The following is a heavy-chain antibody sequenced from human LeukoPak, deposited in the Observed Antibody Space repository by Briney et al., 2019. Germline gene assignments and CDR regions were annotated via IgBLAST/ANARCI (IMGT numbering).Heavy chain of an antibody. CDR2: INPSGGST. CDR3: ARDLGHYDSSGPIGY. D-gene: IGHD3-22*01. CDR1: GYTFTSYY. V-gene: IGHV1-46*01. J-gene: IGHJ4*02. Sequence: ASVKVSCKASGYTFTSYYMHWVRQAPGQGLEWMGIINPSGGSTSYAQKFQGRVTMTRDMSTSTVYMELSSLRSEDTAVYYCARDLGHYDSSGPIGYWGQGTLVTVSS.